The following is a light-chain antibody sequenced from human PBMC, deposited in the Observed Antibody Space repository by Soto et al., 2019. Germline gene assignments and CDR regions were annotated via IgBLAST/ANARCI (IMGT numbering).Light chain of an antibody. CDR3: QQYNNWPWT. CDR2: DAS. CDR1: QSVNNY. Sequence: EIVLTQSPATLSLSPGERATLSCRASQSVNNYLAWYQQRPGQAPRLLIYDASYRATGIPARFSGSGSGTEFTLTISTLQSEDFAVYYCQQYNNWPWTFGQGTKVDIK. J-gene: IGKJ1*01. V-gene: IGKV3-11*01.